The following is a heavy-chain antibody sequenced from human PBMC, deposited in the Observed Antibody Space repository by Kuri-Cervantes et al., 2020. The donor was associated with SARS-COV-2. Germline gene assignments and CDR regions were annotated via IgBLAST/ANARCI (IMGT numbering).Heavy chain of an antibody. Sequence: GGSLRLSCAASEFTFSSYTMHWVSQVPGKGLEWVAVISYDGSNKYYADSVKGRFTISRDNSKNTLYLQMNSLRAEDTAVYYCARGYSSSWYGNYGMDVWGQGTTVTVSS. CDR2: ISYDGSNK. D-gene: IGHD6-13*01. CDR3: ARGYSSSWYGNYGMDV. CDR1: EFTFSSYT. J-gene: IGHJ6*02. V-gene: IGHV3-30*01.